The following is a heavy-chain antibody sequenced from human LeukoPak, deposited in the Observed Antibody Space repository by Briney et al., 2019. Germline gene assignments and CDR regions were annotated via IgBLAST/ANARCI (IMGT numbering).Heavy chain of an antibody. J-gene: IGHJ5*02. Sequence: ASVKVSCKASGYTFTGYYMHWVRQASGQGLEWMGWINPNSGGTNYAQKFQGRVTMTRDTSISTAYMELSRLRSDDTAVYYCARVGLTTVTLNWFDPWGHGTLVTVSS. D-gene: IGHD4-17*01. CDR1: GYTFTGYY. V-gene: IGHV1-2*02. CDR2: INPNSGGT. CDR3: ARVGLTTVTLNWFDP.